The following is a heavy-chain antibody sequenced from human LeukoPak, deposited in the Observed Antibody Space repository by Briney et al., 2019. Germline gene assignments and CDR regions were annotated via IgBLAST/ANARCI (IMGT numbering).Heavy chain of an antibody. Sequence: GGSLRLSCAASGFPFSSYAMNWVRQAPGKGLEWVSFISSSGTTKHYADSVNGRFTISRDNAKNTLYLQMNSLRDEDTAMYYCTRDRARAGGEILDYWGQGTLVTVSS. D-gene: IGHD3-10*01. CDR1: GFPFSSYA. J-gene: IGHJ4*02. V-gene: IGHV3-48*02. CDR2: ISSSGTTK. CDR3: TRDRARAGGEILDY.